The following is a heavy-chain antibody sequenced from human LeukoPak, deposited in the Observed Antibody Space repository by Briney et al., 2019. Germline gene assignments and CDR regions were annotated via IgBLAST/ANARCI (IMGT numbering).Heavy chain of an antibody. Sequence: SVKVSCKASGGTFSSYAISWVRQAPGQGLEWMGRIIPILGIANYAQKFQGRVTITADKSTSTAYMELSSLRSEDTAVYYCAREYCSGGSCYTHFDYWGQGTLVTVSS. V-gene: IGHV1-69*04. CDR1: GGTFSSYA. D-gene: IGHD2-15*01. CDR2: IIPILGIA. CDR3: AREYCSGGSCYTHFDY. J-gene: IGHJ4*02.